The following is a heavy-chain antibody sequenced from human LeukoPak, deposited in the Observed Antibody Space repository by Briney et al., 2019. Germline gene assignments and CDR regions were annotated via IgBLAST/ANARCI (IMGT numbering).Heavy chain of an antibody. CDR2: VSGSGSSA. Sequence: PGGSLRLSCAASGFTFSTYAMSWVRRAPGKGLEWVSTVSGSGSSAYYADSVKGRFTISRDNSKNTLYLQMNSLRAEDTAVYYCARPRTYSSSWSPFDYWGQGTLVTVSS. D-gene: IGHD6-13*01. V-gene: IGHV3-23*01. J-gene: IGHJ4*02. CDR3: ARPRTYSSSWSPFDY. CDR1: GFTFSTYA.